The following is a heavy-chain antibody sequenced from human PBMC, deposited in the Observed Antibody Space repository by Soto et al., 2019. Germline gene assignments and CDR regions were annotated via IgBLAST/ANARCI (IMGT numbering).Heavy chain of an antibody. Sequence: QVQLVQSGAEMKKPGSSVNVSCQSSGGTFNTYAMNWVRQAPGQGTERIGVISPMSGAANYAPKFQGRGTITADESAGTSYMQFRSLTSEDTAIYFCAREVQVHTPAFVYWGQGTLVTFSS. CDR3: AREVQVHTPAFVY. D-gene: IGHD3-10*01. CDR1: GGTFNTYA. J-gene: IGHJ4*02. V-gene: IGHV1-69*19. CDR2: ISPMSGAA.